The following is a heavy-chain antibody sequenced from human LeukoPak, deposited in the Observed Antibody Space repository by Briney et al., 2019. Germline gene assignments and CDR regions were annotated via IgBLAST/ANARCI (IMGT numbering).Heavy chain of an antibody. Sequence: ASVKVSCKASGYTFTGYYMHWVRQAPGQGLEWMGWINPNSGGTNYAQKFQGRVTMTRDTSISTAYMELSRLRSDDTAVYYCARDSSSWSAADYWGQGTLVTVSS. CDR3: ARDSSSWSAADY. D-gene: IGHD6-13*01. CDR2: INPNSGGT. V-gene: IGHV1-2*02. J-gene: IGHJ4*02. CDR1: GYTFTGYY.